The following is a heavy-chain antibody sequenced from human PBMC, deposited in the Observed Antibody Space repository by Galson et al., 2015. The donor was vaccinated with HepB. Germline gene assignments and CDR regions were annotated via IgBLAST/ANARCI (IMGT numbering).Heavy chain of an antibody. Sequence: SVKVSCKASGGTFSSYAISWVRQAPGQGLEWMGGIIPIFGTANYAQKFQGRVTITADESTSTAYMELSSLRSENTAVYYCARFYYDSSGYYWADIWGQGTMVTVSS. CDR3: ARFYYDSSGYYWADI. J-gene: IGHJ3*02. D-gene: IGHD3-22*01. CDR2: IIPIFGTA. CDR1: GGTFSSYA. V-gene: IGHV1-69*13.